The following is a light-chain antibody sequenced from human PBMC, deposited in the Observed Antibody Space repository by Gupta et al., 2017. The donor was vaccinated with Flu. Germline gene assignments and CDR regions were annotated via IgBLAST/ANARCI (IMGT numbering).Light chain of an antibody. CDR3: QQYDNWPPYT. J-gene: IGKJ2*01. CDR1: QSINNN. CDR2: GAS. Sequence: ATLSVSPGEGATLSCRASQSINNNLAWYQQKPGQAPRLLIYGASTRATGIPARFSGSGSGTEFTLTISSLQSEDFAVYYCQQYDNWPPYTFGQGTKLDIK. V-gene: IGKV3-15*01.